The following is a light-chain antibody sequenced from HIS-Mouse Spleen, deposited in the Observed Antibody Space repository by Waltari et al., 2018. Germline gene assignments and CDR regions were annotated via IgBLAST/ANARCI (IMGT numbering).Light chain of an antibody. CDR2: WAS. Sequence: DIVMTQSPDSLAVSLGGRASINCKSSPSVLYSSNNKNYLAWYQQKPGQPPKLLIYWASTRESGVPDRFSGSGSGTDFTLTISSLQAEDVAVYYCQQYYSTPYTFGQGTKLEIK. CDR3: QQYYSTPYT. CDR1: PSVLYSSNNKNY. V-gene: IGKV4-1*01. J-gene: IGKJ2*01.